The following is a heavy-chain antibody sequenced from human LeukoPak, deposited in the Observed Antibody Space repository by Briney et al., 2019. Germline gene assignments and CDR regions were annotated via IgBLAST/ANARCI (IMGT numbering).Heavy chain of an antibody. CDR1: GGSFSGYY. Sequence: SETLSLTCAVYGGSFSGYYWSWIRQPPGKGLEWIGEINHSGSTNYNPSLKSRVTISVDTSKNQFSLKQSSVTAADTAVYYCARGSSGYYPLDYWGQGTLVTVSS. J-gene: IGHJ4*02. CDR3: ARGSSGYYPLDY. D-gene: IGHD3-22*01. V-gene: IGHV4-34*01. CDR2: INHSGST.